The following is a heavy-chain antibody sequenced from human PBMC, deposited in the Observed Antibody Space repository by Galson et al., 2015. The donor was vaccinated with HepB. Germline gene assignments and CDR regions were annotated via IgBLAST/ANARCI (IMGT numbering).Heavy chain of an antibody. V-gene: IGHV3-15*01. J-gene: IGHJ4*02. CDR1: GFNFGNTW. D-gene: IGHD3-16*01. CDR3: TTDPYVGDFWSWGMF. Sequence: SLRLSCAGSGFNFGNTWMNWVRQAPGKGLEWVGRLKSKTDGETTDYALPVKGRFTLSRDDSKTILYLQMNSLKTEDTAVYYGTTDPYVGDFWSWGMFWGQGTLVTVSS. CDR2: LKSKTDGETT.